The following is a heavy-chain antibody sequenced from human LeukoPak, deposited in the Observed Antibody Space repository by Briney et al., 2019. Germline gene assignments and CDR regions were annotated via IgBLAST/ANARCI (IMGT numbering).Heavy chain of an antibody. J-gene: IGHJ5*01. CDR3: ARVAGMSYNCFDS. V-gene: IGHV1-18*01. CDR2: ITPYNGDT. CDR1: GYTFITYG. D-gene: IGHD6-13*01. Sequence: ASVKVSCKASGYTFITYGITWVRQAPGQGLEWMGWITPYNGDTNYAQNLQDRVTMTTDTSTSTAYMELRSLRSDDTAVYFCARVAGMSYNCFDSWGQGTLVTVSS.